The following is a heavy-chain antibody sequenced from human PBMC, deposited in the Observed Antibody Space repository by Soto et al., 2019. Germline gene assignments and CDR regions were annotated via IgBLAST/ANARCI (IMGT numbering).Heavy chain of an antibody. Sequence: SQTLSLTCAISGDSVASNSAAWNWIRQSPSRGLEWLGRTYYRSKWYTDYAESVKSRITINPDTSKNQVSLQLKSVTPEDTAVYYCTTGATNGRHVNYYYGIDVWGQGTTVTVSS. V-gene: IGHV6-1*01. CDR2: TYYRSKWYT. D-gene: IGHD2-8*01. J-gene: IGHJ6*02. CDR3: TTGATNGRHVNYYYGIDV. CDR1: GDSVASNSAA.